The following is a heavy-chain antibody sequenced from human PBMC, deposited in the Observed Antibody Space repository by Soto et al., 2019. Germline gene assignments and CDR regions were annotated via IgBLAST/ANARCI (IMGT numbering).Heavy chain of an antibody. V-gene: IGHV1-18*01. CDR1: GYTFSRSG. Sequence: VQLVQSGAEVKKPGASVKVSCKASGYTFSRSGISWVRQAPGQGLEWMGWISTYNGDTNYAQKVQGRVTMTTDSSTSTAFMELMSLRSDDTAVYYCARSESVPYYYYGLDVWGQGTTVTVSS. CDR3: ARSESVPYYYYGLDV. J-gene: IGHJ6*02. D-gene: IGHD4-17*01. CDR2: ISTYNGDT.